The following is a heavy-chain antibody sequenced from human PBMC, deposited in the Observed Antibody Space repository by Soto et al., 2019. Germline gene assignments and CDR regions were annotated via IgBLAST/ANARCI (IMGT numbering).Heavy chain of an antibody. J-gene: IGHJ3*02. CDR1: GGSISSGGYY. CDR2: IYYSGST. V-gene: IGHV4-31*03. CDR3: ARASRFDSSSPPDAFDI. D-gene: IGHD3-22*01. Sequence: QVQLQESGPGLVKPSQTLSLTCTVSGGSISSGGYYWSWIRQHPGKGLEWIGYIYYSGSTYYNPSLKSRVTISVDTSKYQFSLKLSSVTAADTAVYYCARASRFDSSSPPDAFDIWGQGTMVTVSS.